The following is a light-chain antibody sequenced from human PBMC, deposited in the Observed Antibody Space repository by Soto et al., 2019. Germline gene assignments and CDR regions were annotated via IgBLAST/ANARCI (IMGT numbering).Light chain of an antibody. V-gene: IGLV2-18*02. CDR1: SSDIGSYNR. CDR2: EVN. CDR3: NSFTTSSTYV. J-gene: IGLJ1*01. Sequence: SALTQPASVSGSPGQSITISCTGTSSDIGSYNRVSWYQQPPGTAPKLIIYEVNNRPSGVPDRFSGSKSGNTASLTISGLLAEDEADYYCNSFTTSSTYVFGTGTKVTVL.